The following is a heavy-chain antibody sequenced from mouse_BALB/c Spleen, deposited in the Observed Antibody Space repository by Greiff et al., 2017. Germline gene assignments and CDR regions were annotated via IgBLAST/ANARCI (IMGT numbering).Heavy chain of an antibody. J-gene: IGHJ3*01. CDR2: IDPANGNT. D-gene: IGHD1-1*01. CDR1: GFNIKDSY. V-gene: IGHV14-3*02. Sequence: VQLQQSGAELVKPGASVKLSCTASGFNIKDSYMHWVKQRPEQGLEWIGRIDPANGNTKYDPKFQGKATITADTSSNTAYLQLSSLPSEDTAVYYSAILGSSPFAYWGQGTLVTVSA. CDR3: AILGSSPFAY.